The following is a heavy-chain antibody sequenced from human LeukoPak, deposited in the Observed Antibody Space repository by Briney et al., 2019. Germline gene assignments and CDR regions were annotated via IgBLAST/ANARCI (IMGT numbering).Heavy chain of an antibody. J-gene: IGHJ4*02. Sequence: NPGGSLRLSCAASGFTFSSYSMNWVRQAPGKGLEWVSSISSSSSHTNYADSVRGRFTISRDNAKNSLFLQMDSLRGEDTAVYYCARCTTGKTFGSLREIKKSREIDYWGQGTLVTVSS. D-gene: IGHD1-1*01. CDR3: ARCTTGKTFGSLREIKKSREIDY. V-gene: IGHV3-21*01. CDR2: ISSSSSHT. CDR1: GFTFSSYS.